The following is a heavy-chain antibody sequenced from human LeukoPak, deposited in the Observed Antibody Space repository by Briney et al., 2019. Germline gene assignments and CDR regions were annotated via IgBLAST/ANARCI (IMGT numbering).Heavy chain of an antibody. Sequence: SQTLSLTCAISGDSVSSNSAAWNWIRQSPSRGLEWLGRTYYRSKWYNDYAVSVKGRITINPDTSKNQFSLQLNSVTPEDTAVYYCASQGSVGATPLFELDYWGQGTLVTVSS. CDR3: ASQGSVGATPLFELDY. V-gene: IGHV6-1*01. J-gene: IGHJ4*02. CDR1: GDSVSSNSAA. CDR2: TYYRSKWYN. D-gene: IGHD1-26*01.